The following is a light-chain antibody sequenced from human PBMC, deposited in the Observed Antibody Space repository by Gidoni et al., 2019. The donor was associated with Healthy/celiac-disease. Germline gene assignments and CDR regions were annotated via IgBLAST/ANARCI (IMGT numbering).Light chain of an antibody. J-gene: IGKJ1*01. Sequence: EIVMTQSPATLSVSPGESATLSCRASQRVSSNLAWYQQKPGQAPRLLINGASTRATGIPARFSGSGSGTEFTLTISSLQSEDFAVYYCQQYNNWHPWTFGQGTKVEIK. V-gene: IGKV3-15*01. CDR3: QQYNNWHPWT. CDR1: QRVSSN. CDR2: GAS.